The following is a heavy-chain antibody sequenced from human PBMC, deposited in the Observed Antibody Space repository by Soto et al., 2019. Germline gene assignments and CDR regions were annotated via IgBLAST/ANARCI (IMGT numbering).Heavy chain of an antibody. V-gene: IGHV3-48*01. Sequence: EVQLVESGGGLVQPGGSLRLSCAASGFTFSSYSMNWVRQAPGKGLEWVSYISSSSSTIYYADSVKGRFTISRDNAKNSLYLQMGSLRAEDTAVYYCARGAYYYDSSGLSYWGQGTLVTVSS. CDR2: ISSSSSTI. CDR3: ARGAYYYDSSGLSY. CDR1: GFTFSSYS. D-gene: IGHD3-22*01. J-gene: IGHJ4*02.